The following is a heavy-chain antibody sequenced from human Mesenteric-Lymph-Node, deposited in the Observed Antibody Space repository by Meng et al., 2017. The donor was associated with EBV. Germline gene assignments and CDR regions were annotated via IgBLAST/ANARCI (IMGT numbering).Heavy chain of an antibody. Sequence: EVQLVESGGGLIQPGGSLRLSCAASGFTVSSNYMSWVRQAPGKGLEWVSVIYSCGSTYYADSVKGRFTISRDNSKNTLYLQMTTLRADDTAFYYCASFWGSYPRVDYWGQGILVTVSS. CDR2: IYSCGST. CDR1: GFTVSSNY. CDR3: ASFWGSYPRVDY. D-gene: IGHD3-16*02. V-gene: IGHV3-66*03. J-gene: IGHJ4*01.